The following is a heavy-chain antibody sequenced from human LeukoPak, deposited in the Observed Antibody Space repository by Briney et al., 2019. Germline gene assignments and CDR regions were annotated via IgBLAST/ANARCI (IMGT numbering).Heavy chain of an antibody. CDR3: AKRTGGSGWYRKPYYFDY. V-gene: IGHV1-8*01. CDR1: GYTFTSYD. CDR2: MNPNSGNT. J-gene: IGHJ4*02. Sequence: ASVRVSCTASGYTFTSYDINWVRQATGQGLEWMGWMNPNSGNTGYAQKFQGRVTMTRNTSISTAYMELSSLRSGGTAVYYCAKRTGGSGWYRKPYYFDYWGQGTLVTVSS. D-gene: IGHD6-19*01.